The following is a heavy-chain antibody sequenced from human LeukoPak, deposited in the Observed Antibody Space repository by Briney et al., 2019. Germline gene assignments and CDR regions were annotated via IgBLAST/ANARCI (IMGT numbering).Heavy chain of an antibody. J-gene: IGHJ4*02. V-gene: IGHV4-34*01. CDR3: ARGRYVLLWFGELFPPAPFDY. Sequence: SETLSLTCTVSGGSVTSYYWSWIRQPPGKGLEWIGEINHSGSTNYNPSLKGRVTISVDTSKNQFSLKLSSVTAADTAVYYCARGRYVLLWFGELFPPAPFDYWGQGTLVTVSS. CDR1: GGSVTSYY. D-gene: IGHD3-10*01. CDR2: INHSGST.